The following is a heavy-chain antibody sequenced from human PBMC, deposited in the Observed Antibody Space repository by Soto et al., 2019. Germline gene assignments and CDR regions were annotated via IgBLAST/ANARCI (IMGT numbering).Heavy chain of an antibody. CDR3: ASSVVTPNVLTGNGIDS. V-gene: IGHV4-30-2*06. Sequence: PSETLSLTCVVSGGSVSSGGYSWSWIRQSPEKGLEWIGYIYHTGNAYYTPSLKSRVTMSLDKSNNQFSLKLTSLTAADTAVYFCASSVVTPNVLTGNGIDSWGQAVLVTVSS. CDR2: IYHTGNA. D-gene: IGHD3-9*01. CDR1: GGSVSSGGYS. J-gene: IGHJ4*02.